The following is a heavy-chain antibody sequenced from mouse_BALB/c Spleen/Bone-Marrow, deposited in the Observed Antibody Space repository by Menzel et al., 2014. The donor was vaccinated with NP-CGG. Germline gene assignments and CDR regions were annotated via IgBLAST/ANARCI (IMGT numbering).Heavy chain of an antibody. J-gene: IGHJ4*01. CDR3: ASHNWDYAMDY. V-gene: IGHV1-14*01. CDR1: GYTFTSYV. Sequence: VQLQQSGPELVKPGASVKMSCKASGYTFTSYVMHWVKQKPGQGLEWIGYINPYNDGTKYNEKFKGKATLTSDKSSSTAYMELSSLTSEYSAVCYGASHNWDYAMDYWGQGTSVTVSS. D-gene: IGHD4-1*02. CDR2: INPYNDGT.